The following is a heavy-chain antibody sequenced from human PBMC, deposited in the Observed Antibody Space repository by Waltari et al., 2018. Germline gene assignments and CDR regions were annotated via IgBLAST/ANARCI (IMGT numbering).Heavy chain of an antibody. D-gene: IGHD6-25*01. Sequence: QVTLKESGPVLVKPTETLTLTCTVSGFSLSNARMGVSWIRQPPGKALERLAHIFSNDEKSYSTSLKSRLTISKDTSKSQVVLTMTNMDPVDTATYYCARISGYYFDYWGQGTLVTVSS. CDR3: ARISGYYFDY. CDR2: IFSNDEK. J-gene: IGHJ4*02. CDR1: GFSLSNARMG. V-gene: IGHV2-26*01.